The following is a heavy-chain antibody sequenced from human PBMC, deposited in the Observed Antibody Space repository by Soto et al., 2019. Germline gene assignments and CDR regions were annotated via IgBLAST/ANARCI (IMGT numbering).Heavy chain of an antibody. V-gene: IGHV3-30-3*01. J-gene: IGHJ5*02. D-gene: IGHD3-10*01. CDR2: ISHDGSHE. Sequence: LRLSCAASGLTFSTSAMHWVRQAPGKGLEWVAMISHDGSHEYYGDSVKGRFSVSRDNSHNILHLQMNSLRIEDTAVYFCARNTDHRLVRGWLDPWGQGTLVTVSS. CDR1: GLTFSTSA. CDR3: ARNTDHRLVRGWLDP.